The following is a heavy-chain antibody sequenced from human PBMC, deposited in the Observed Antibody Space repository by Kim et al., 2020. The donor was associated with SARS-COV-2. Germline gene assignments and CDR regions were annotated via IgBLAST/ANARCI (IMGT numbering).Heavy chain of an antibody. CDR1: GGSVSNSDYY. V-gene: IGHV4-30-4*01. Sequence: SETLSLTCTVSGGSVSNSDYYWTWIRQTPGKGLEWIGHIYHSGVTYYNPSLQSRVSMSVDTTRNEVSVTLTSVAAADTAVYYCARAGPYYYGLDVWGPGT. CDR2: IYHSGVT. J-gene: IGHJ6*02. CDR3: ARAGPYYYGLDV.